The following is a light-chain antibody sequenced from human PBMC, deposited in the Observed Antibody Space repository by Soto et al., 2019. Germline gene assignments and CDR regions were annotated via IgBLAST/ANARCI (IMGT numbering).Light chain of an antibody. Sequence: EIVLTQSPGTLSLSPGQTATLSCAASRSVSSTYFAWYQHRPGLAPRLLIYDVSKRASGIPDRFSGGGSGTHFTLTIGSVEPEDFAVYYWLQYGNPPATCGQGTRLDIK. J-gene: IGKJ5*01. CDR2: DVS. CDR3: LQYGNPPAT. V-gene: IGKV3D-20*01. CDR1: RSVSSTY.